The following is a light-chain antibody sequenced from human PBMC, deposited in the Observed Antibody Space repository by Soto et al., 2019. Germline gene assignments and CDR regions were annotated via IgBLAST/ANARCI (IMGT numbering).Light chain of an antibody. CDR2: GAS. J-gene: IGKJ4*01. Sequence: EIVVTQSPVTLSVSPGERATLSCRASQSVSSNLAWYQQKPGQAPRLLIYGASTRATGIPARFSGSGSGTEFTLTISGLQSEDVAVYNCQQYNNWPLTFGGGTKMEIK. CDR1: QSVSSN. V-gene: IGKV3-15*01. CDR3: QQYNNWPLT.